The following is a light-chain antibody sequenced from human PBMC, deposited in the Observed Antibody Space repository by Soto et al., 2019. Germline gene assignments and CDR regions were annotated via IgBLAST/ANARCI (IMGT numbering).Light chain of an antibody. CDR3: QSYDCSLSL. CDR2: GNS. CDR1: SSNIGAGYD. Sequence: QSVLTQPPSVSGAPGQRVTISCTGSSSNIGAGYDVHWYQQLPGTAPKLLIYGNSNRPSGVPDRFSGSKSGTSASLAITGLQAEDEADYYCQSYDCSLSLFGGGTKVTVL. V-gene: IGLV1-40*01. J-gene: IGLJ2*01.